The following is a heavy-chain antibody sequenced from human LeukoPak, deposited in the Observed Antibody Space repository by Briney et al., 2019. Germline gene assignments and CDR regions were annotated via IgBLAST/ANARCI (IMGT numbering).Heavy chain of an antibody. J-gene: IGHJ4*02. D-gene: IGHD1-26*01. CDR3: AAAPMGDC. CDR2: IVVGSGNT. CDR1: GFTFRSAA. V-gene: IGHV1-58*02. Sequence: WASVRVSCQASGFTFRSAAIQWVRQGRGQRLEWMGWIVVGSGNTVYSQRFRDRVTISRDMSTDTAYLEVNDLRVEDTAIYFCAAAPMGDCWGQGTLVTVSS.